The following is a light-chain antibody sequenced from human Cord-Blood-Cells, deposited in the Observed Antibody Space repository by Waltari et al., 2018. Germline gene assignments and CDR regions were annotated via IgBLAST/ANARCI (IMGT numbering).Light chain of an antibody. CDR2: DVS. CDR3: SSYTSSSTLV. Sequence: QSALTQPASVSGSPGQSITISCTGTSSDVGGYNYVSWYQQHPGKAPKLMIYDVSNRPSGVSNHSSGSKAGNTASLTISGLQAEDEADYDCSSYTSSSTLVFGGGTKLTVL. V-gene: IGLV2-14*01. J-gene: IGLJ2*01. CDR1: SSDVGGYNY.